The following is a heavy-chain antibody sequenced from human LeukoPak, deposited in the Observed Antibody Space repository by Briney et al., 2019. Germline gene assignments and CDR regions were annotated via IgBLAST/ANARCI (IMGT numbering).Heavy chain of an antibody. CDR2: IYYSGST. D-gene: IGHD3-10*01. Sequence: SETLSLTCTVSGGSISSYYWSWIRQPPGKGLEWIGYIYYSGSTNYNPSLKSRVTISVDTSKNQFSLKLSSVTAADTAVYYCARVLGFGELLHAFDIWGQGTMVTVSS. V-gene: IGHV4-59*12. CDR3: ARVLGFGELLHAFDI. CDR1: GGSISSYY. J-gene: IGHJ3*02.